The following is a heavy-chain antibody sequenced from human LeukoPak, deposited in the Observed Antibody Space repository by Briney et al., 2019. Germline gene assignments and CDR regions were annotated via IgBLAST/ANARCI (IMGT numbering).Heavy chain of an antibody. Sequence: SETLSLTCTVSGGSISSYYWSWIRQPAGKGLEWIGRIYTSGSTNYNPSLKSRVTMSVDTSKNQFSLKLSSVTAADTAVYYCARGADNSGYQEDYFDYWGQGTLVTVSS. V-gene: IGHV4-4*07. CDR3: ARGADNSGYQEDYFDY. CDR1: GGSISSYY. CDR2: IYTSGST. J-gene: IGHJ4*02. D-gene: IGHD3-22*01.